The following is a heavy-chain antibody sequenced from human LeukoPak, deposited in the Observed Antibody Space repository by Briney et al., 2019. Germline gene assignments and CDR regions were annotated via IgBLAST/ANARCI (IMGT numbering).Heavy chain of an antibody. V-gene: IGHV5-51*01. CDR3: ARRKVTTGDWFDP. Sequence: GESLKISCKGSGYSFTSYWIGWVRQMPGKGLEWMGIIYPGDSDTRYSPSFRGQVTISADKSISTAYLQWSSLKASDTAMYYCARRKVTTGDWFDPWGQGTLVTVSS. D-gene: IGHD4-17*01. CDR2: IYPGDSDT. J-gene: IGHJ5*02. CDR1: GYSFTSYW.